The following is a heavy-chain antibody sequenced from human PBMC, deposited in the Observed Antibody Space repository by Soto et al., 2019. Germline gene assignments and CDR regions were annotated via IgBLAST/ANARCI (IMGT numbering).Heavy chain of an antibody. CDR3: ARPTQGSYYYYGMDV. Sequence: QVQLVQSGAEVKKPGSSVKVYCKASGGTFSSYAISWVRQAPGQGLEWMGGIIPIFGTANYAQKFQGRVTITADESTSTAYMERSSLRSEDTAVYYCARPTQGSYYYYGMDVWGQGTKVTVSS. V-gene: IGHV1-69*01. CDR2: IIPIFGTA. J-gene: IGHJ6*02. CDR1: GGTFSSYA.